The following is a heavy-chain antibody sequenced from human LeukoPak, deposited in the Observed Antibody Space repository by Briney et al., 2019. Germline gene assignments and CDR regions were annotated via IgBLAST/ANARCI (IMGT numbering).Heavy chain of an antibody. V-gene: IGHV3-23*01. Sequence: PSETLSLTRTVSGGSISSYYWSWVRQAPGMGLEWVSSISASSGRTNYADSVKGRFTISRDNSKNTLYLQMNSLRAEDTAVYYCAKNYRSSWYSSYFDYWGQGTLVTVSS. CDR2: ISASSGRT. J-gene: IGHJ4*02. CDR3: AKNYRSSWYSSYFDY. D-gene: IGHD6-13*01. CDR1: GGSISSYY.